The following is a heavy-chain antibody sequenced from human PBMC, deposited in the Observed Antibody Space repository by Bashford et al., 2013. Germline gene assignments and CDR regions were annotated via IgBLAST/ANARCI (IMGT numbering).Heavy chain of an antibody. D-gene: IGHD5-24*01. CDR1: RQLQRLC. CDR3: ASCREGYNYLFYYFDY. V-gene: IGHV1-18*01. Sequence: ASVKVSCKAFWRQLQRLCYQLVRQAPGQGLEWMGWISAYDGKTVYAQSLQGRVTMTTDTSTSTTYLDLTSLTSEDTAVYYCASCREGYNYLFYYFDYWGQGTLVTVSS. J-gene: IGHJ4*02. CDR2: ISAYDGKT.